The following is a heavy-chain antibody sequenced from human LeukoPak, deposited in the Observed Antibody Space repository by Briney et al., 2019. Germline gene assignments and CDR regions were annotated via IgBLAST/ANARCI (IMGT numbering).Heavy chain of an antibody. J-gene: IGHJ4*02. CDR2: IISIFGTA. Sequence: SVKVSCKASGGTFSSYAISWVRQAPGQGLEWMGGIISIFGTANYAQKFQGRVTITADKSKSTAYMELSSLRSEDTAVYYCARDGNDYGDYAIDYWGQGTLVTVSS. D-gene: IGHD4-17*01. CDR3: ARDGNDYGDYAIDY. CDR1: GGTFSSYA. V-gene: IGHV1-69*06.